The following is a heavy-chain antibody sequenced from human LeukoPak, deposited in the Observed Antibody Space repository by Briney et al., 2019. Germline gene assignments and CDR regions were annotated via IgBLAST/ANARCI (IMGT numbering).Heavy chain of an antibody. D-gene: IGHD3-10*01. V-gene: IGHV3-33*01. Sequence: PGGSLRLSCAASGFTFSGYAMHWVRQAPGMGLEWVAVIWSDGTNKYYADSVKGRFTISRDNSKNTLYLQMNSLRAEDTAVYYCATNYGSGNTDHYFDYWGQGTLVTVSS. CDR2: IWSDGTNK. J-gene: IGHJ4*02. CDR1: GFTFSGYA. CDR3: ATNYGSGNTDHYFDY.